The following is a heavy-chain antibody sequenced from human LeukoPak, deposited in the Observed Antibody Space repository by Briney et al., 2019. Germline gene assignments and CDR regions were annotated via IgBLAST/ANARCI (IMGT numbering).Heavy chain of an antibody. Sequence: PRGSLRLSCAASGFTFSSYGMCWGRQAPGKGVEWVAVIWYDGRNNYYADSVKGRLTISRDNSKNTLYLQMNSLRAEDTAVYYCARDGGGFDYWGQGTLVTVSS. J-gene: IGHJ4*02. V-gene: IGHV3-33*01. D-gene: IGHD2-15*01. CDR1: GFTFSSYG. CDR3: ARDGGGFDY. CDR2: IWYDGRNN.